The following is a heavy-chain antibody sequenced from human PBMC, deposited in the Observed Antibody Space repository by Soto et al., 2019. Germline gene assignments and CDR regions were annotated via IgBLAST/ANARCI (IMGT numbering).Heavy chain of an antibody. D-gene: IGHD3-10*01. CDR2: IIPIFGTA. CDR1: GGTFSSYA. V-gene: IGHV1-69*13. Sequence: ASVNVSCKASGGTFSSYAISWVRQAPGQGLEWMGGIIPIFGTANYAQKFQGRVTITADESTSTAYMELSSLRSEDTAVYYCARKARGFGELTYEGAFDIWGQGTMVTVSS. CDR3: ARKARGFGELTYEGAFDI. J-gene: IGHJ3*02.